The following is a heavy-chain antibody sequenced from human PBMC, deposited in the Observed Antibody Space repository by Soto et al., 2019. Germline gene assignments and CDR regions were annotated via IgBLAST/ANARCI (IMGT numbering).Heavy chain of an antibody. D-gene: IGHD3-16*01. J-gene: IGHJ5*02. CDR2: ILYEGRKT. CDR3: AGDLGKGWGLDP. V-gene: IGHV3-30*04. Sequence: QVQLVESGGGVVQPGRSLRLSCAASEFTFSTDAIHWVRHSPAKGLEWVAIILYEGRKTYYADSVKGRFTVSRDTAKTTFYLEMNGLRGDDTGVYYCAGDLGKGWGLDPWGQGTLVTVSS. CDR1: EFTFSTDA.